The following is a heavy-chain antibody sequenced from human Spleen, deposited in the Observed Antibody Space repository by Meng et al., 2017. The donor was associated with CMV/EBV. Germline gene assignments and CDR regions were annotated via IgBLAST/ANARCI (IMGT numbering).Heavy chain of an antibody. CDR3: AGLNYYGSGGGWFDP. J-gene: IGHJ5*02. V-gene: IGHV4-39*07. CDR2: IYYSGST. D-gene: IGHD3-10*01. CDR1: GGSISSSSSY. Sequence: SGGSISSSSSYGGWIRQPPGKGLEWIGSIYYSGSTYYNPSLKSRVTISVDTSKNQFSLKLSSVTAADTAVYYCAGLNYYGSGGGWFDPWGQGTLVTVSS.